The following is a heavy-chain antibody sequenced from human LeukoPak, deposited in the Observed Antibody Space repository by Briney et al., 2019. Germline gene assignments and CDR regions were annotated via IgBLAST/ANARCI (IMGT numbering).Heavy chain of an antibody. D-gene: IGHD3-16*01. J-gene: IGHJ4*02. Sequence: GGSLRLSCATSGFIFSDYTMNWVRQAPGKGLEWVSSVSYTGTYTFYADSVKGRFTISRDNAKNSLYLQMDSLRAEDTAVYYCARARPGYDTPPYYFDFWGQGTLVTVSS. CDR3: ARARPGYDTPPYYFDF. CDR2: VSYTGTYT. CDR1: GFIFSDYT. V-gene: IGHV3-21*01.